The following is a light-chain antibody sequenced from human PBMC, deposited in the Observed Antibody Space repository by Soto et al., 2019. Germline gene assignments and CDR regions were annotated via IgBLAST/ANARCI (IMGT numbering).Light chain of an antibody. CDR3: QQYNNWPPIT. V-gene: IGKV3-15*01. CDR1: QSVSGD. J-gene: IGKJ2*01. Sequence: EIVMTQSPATLSVSQGERATLSCRASQSVSGDLAWYQQKPGQAPRLLIYGASTRATGIPARFSGSGSGTEFTLTISSLQSEDYAVYYCQQYNNWPPITFGQGTKLEIK. CDR2: GAS.